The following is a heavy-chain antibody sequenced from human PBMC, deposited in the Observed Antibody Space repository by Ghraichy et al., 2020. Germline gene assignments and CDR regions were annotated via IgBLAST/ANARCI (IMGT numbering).Heavy chain of an antibody. CDR1: GGSVSSGSYY. Sequence: SETLSLTCTVSGGSVSSGSYYWSWIRQPPGKGLEWIGYIYYSGSTNYNPSLKSRVTISVDTSKNQFSLKLSSVTAADTAVYYCARDIRYDFWSGYLGNYYYGMDVWGQGTTVTVSS. CDR2: IYYSGST. D-gene: IGHD3-3*01. J-gene: IGHJ6*02. CDR3: ARDIRYDFWSGYLGNYYYGMDV. V-gene: IGHV4-61*01.